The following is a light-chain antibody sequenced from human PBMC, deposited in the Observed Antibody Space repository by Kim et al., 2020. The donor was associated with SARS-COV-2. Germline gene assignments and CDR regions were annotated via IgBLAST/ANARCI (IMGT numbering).Light chain of an antibody. J-gene: IGLJ2*01. Sequence: GQCTTVSCAGTSRDSGASNYVCWYQQHPGNAPNLMIYDVDNQPSAVSNRFSASKSGNTASLTISVHHAEDEAHYYCSSYVGGTILIFGGGTQLTVL. CDR1: SRDSGASNY. CDR2: DVD. V-gene: IGLV2-14*03. CDR3: SSYVGGTILI.